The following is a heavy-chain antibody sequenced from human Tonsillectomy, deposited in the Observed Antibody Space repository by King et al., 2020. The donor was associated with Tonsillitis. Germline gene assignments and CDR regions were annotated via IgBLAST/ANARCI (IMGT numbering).Heavy chain of an antibody. CDR3: ARRPFGQWRLYIQTRTEYFDL. CDR1: GYSFTSYW. J-gene: IGHJ2*01. CDR2: IYPGDSDT. V-gene: IGHV5-51*01. D-gene: IGHD6-19*01. Sequence: VQLVESGAEVKKPGESLKISCKGSGYSFTSYWIGWVRQMPGKGLEWMGIIYPGDSDTRYSPSFQGQVTISADKSISTAYLQWSSLKASDTAMYYSARRPFGQWRLYIQTRTEYFDLWGRGTLVTVSS.